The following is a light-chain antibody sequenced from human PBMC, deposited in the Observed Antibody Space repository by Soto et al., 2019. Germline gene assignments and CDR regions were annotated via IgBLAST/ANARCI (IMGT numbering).Light chain of an antibody. J-gene: IGKJ1*01. CDR3: QQYGGSPWT. V-gene: IGKV3-20*01. CDR1: ERVASNY. CDR2: GAS. Sequence: EVVLTQSPGTLSLSAGERATLFCRASERVASNYLAWYQQKPGQAPRLLIYGASSRATGIPDRFSGSGSGKHFTLTISRLEPEDFAVFYCQQYGGSPWTFGQGTKVEIK.